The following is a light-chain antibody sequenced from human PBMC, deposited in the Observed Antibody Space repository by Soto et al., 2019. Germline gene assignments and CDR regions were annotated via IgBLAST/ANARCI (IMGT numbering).Light chain of an antibody. J-gene: IGKJ2*01. CDR1: QSVRSSY. V-gene: IGKV3-20*01. CDR3: QQYGSLYT. CDR2: DAS. Sequence: EIVLTQPPGTLSLSPGERATLSCSASQSVRSSYLAWYQQKPGQAPRLLIYDASSRATGVPDRFSGSGSGTDVTLTISRLEPEDFVVYYCQQYGSLYTFGQGTKLEIK.